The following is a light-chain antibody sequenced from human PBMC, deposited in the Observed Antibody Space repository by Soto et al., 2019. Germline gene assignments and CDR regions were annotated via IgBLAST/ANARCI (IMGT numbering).Light chain of an antibody. J-gene: IGLJ1*01. CDR3: QSYDSSLSGRV. CDR1: SSNIGAGYD. Sequence: QSVLTQPPSVSGASGQRVTISCTGSSSNIGAGYDVHWYQQLPGTAPKLLIYGNSNRPSGVPDRFSGSKSGTSASLAITGLQAEDEADYYCQSYDSSLSGRVFGTGTKLTVL. CDR2: GNS. V-gene: IGLV1-40*01.